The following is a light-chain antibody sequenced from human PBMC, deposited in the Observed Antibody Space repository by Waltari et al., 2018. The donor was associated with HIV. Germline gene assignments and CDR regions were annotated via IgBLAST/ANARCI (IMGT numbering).Light chain of an antibody. CDR1: NSNIGANYD. J-gene: IGLJ2*01. CDR2: ATT. CDR3: QSYDSSLAVV. V-gene: IGLV1-40*01. Sequence: QSVLTQPASVSGAPGQRVAISCSGSNSNIGANYDVHWYQKFPGTAPKLLIFATTNRPSGVPDRFSGSKSGTSASLAITGLQAEDEADYYCQSYDSSLAVVFGGGTKLTVL.